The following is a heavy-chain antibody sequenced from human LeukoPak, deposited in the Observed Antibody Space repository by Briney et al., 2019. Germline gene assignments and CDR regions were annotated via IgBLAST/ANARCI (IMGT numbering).Heavy chain of an antibody. CDR2: IYYSGST. CDR3: ARGPGDEDWYFDL. Sequence: GSLRLSCAASGFTFSSYSMNWVRQAPGKGLEWIGSIYYSGSTYYNPSLKSRVTISVDTSKNQFSLELSSVTAADTAVYYCARGPGDEDWYFDLWGRGTLVTVSS. CDR1: GFTFSSYS. J-gene: IGHJ2*01. D-gene: IGHD7-27*01. V-gene: IGHV4-39*07.